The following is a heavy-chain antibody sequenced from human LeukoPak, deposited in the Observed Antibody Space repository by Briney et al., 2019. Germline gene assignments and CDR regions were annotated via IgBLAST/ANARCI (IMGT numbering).Heavy chain of an antibody. V-gene: IGHV4-59*01. D-gene: IGHD3-9*01. CDR2: ISYSGST. J-gene: IGHJ4*02. CDR3: ARDPGFDLTFDS. CDR1: GGSISDFY. Sequence: SETLSLTCTVSGGSISDFYWTWIRQPPGKGLEWIGYISYSGSTYYNPSLKSRVTISLDTSKKQFSLKLSSVTAADTAVYYCARDPGFDLTFDSWGQGTLVTVSS.